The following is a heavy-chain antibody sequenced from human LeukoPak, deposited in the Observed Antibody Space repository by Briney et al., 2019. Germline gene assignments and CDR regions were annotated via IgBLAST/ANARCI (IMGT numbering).Heavy chain of an antibody. CDR1: GFAFSSYA. CDR3: ARDQTTVVTRGPFDH. D-gene: IGHD4-23*01. Sequence: PGGSLRLSCAASGFAFSSYAMHWVRQAPGRGLEWVAVISYDGNNKYYTDSVKGRFTISRDNSKNTLYLQMNSLRGEDTAVYYCARDQTTVVTRGPFDHWGQGTLVTVSS. CDR2: ISYDGNNK. J-gene: IGHJ4*02. V-gene: IGHV3-30-3*01.